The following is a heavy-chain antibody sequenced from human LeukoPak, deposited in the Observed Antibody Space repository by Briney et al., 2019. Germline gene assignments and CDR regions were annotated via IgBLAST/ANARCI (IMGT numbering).Heavy chain of an antibody. D-gene: IGHD2-15*01. CDR1: GFTFSSYS. V-gene: IGHV3-21*01. Sequence: PGGSLRLSCAASGFTFSSYSMNWVRQAPGKGLEWVSSISSSSSYIYYADSVKGRFTISRDNAKNSLYLQMNSPRAEDTAVYYCARDWFDCSGGSCYFDYFDYWGQGTLVTVSS. CDR2: ISSSSSYI. J-gene: IGHJ4*02. CDR3: ARDWFDCSGGSCYFDYFDY.